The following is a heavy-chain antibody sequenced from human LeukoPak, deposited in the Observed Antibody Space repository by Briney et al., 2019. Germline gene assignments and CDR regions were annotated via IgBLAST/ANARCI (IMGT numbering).Heavy chain of an antibody. Sequence: SETLSLTCTVSGGSISSYYWSWIRQPPGKGLEWIGYIYYSGSTNYNPSLKSRVTISVDTSKNQFSLKLSSVTAADTAVYCCARAPWQSAFDIWGQGTMVTVSS. J-gene: IGHJ3*02. V-gene: IGHV4-59*01. D-gene: IGHD5-12*01. CDR1: GGSISSYY. CDR2: IYYSGST. CDR3: ARAPWQSAFDI.